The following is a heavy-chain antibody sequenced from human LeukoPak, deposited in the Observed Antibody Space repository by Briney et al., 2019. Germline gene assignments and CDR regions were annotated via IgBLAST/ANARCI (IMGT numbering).Heavy chain of an antibody. CDR2: IRYDGSNK. Sequence: PGGSLRLSCAASGFTFSSYGMHWVRQAPGKGLEWVAFIRYDGSNKYYADSVKGRFTISRDNSKNTLYLQINSLRAEDTAVYYCARVESGFSVDYWGQGTLVTVSS. V-gene: IGHV3-30*02. D-gene: IGHD3-10*01. CDR3: ARVESGFSVDY. J-gene: IGHJ4*02. CDR1: GFTFSSYG.